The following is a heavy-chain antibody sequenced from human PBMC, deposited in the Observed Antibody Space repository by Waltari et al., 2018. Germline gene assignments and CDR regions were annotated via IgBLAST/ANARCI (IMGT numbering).Heavy chain of an antibody. CDR3: ARSGGGTTTFGVAE. Sequence: QVQLVQSGAEVKKSGASVKVSCKASGYTFTAFFIHWVRLAPGQGLEWMGRTNPNSGDTSYAQRFQGRVTMTGDTSITTAYMELTGLRSDDTAIYYCARSGGGTTTFGVAEWGQGSLVTVSS. CDR2: TNPNSGDT. V-gene: IGHV1-2*06. CDR1: GYTFTAFF. J-gene: IGHJ4*02. D-gene: IGHD3-3*01.